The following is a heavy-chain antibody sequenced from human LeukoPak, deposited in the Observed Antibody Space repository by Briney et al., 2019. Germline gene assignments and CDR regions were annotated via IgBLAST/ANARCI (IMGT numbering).Heavy chain of an antibody. Sequence: QSGGSLRLSCAASGFTFSDYYMSWIRQAPGKGLEWVSAISGSGGSTYYADSVKGRFTISRDNSKNTLYLQMNSLRAEDTAVYYCAKDLSSGYYFPAAFDYWGQGTLVTVSS. CDR2: ISGSGGST. J-gene: IGHJ4*02. D-gene: IGHD3-22*01. CDR3: AKDLSSGYYFPAAFDY. CDR1: GFTFSDYY. V-gene: IGHV3-23*01.